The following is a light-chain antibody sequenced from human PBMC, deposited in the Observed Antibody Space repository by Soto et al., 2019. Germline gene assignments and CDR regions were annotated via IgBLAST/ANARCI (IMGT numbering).Light chain of an antibody. CDR2: RNN. Sequence: QSVLTQPPSASGTPGQRVTISCSGTSSNIGSNYVYWYQQLPGTAPELLIYRNNQRPSGVPDRCSGSKSGTSASLAISGLRSGYEAEYYCAAWDDSLSGHVVFGGGTKVTVL. V-gene: IGLV1-47*01. J-gene: IGLJ2*01. CDR3: AAWDDSLSGHVV. CDR1: SSNIGSNY.